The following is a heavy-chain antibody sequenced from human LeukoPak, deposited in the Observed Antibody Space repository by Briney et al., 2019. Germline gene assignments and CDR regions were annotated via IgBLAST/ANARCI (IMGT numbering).Heavy chain of an antibody. J-gene: IGHJ4*02. CDR1: GYTFTVYY. D-gene: IGHD1-26*01. V-gene: IGHV1-2*02. CDR2: INPNSGGT. Sequence: GASVKVSFKASGYTFTVYYMHWVRQAPGQGLEWMGWINPNSGGTNYSQKFQGRVTITRDTSISTAYMELSRLRSDDTAVYYCARDHSGSYYDFDYWGQGTLVTVSS. CDR3: ARDHSGSYYDFDY.